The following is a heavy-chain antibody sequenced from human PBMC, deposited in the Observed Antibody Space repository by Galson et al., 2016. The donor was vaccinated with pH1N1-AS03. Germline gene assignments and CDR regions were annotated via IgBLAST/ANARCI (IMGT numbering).Heavy chain of an antibody. CDR1: GFTFRNFF. J-gene: IGHJ4*02. CDR2: IWYDGSNK. CDR3: ARGRGYGQYYFDY. D-gene: IGHD3-10*01. V-gene: IGHV3-33*08. Sequence: SLRLSCAASGFTFRNFFMHWVRQVPGKGLEWVAVIWYDGSNKYYADSVKGRFTISRDNTKNTLYLQMNSLRVEDTAVYFCARGRGYGQYYFDYWGQGTLVTVSS.